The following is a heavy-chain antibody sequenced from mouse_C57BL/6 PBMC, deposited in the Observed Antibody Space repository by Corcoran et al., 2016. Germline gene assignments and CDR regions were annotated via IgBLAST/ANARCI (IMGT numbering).Heavy chain of an antibody. J-gene: IGHJ3*01. CDR3: VPTGTEPWFAY. D-gene: IGHD4-1*02. CDR1: GYTFTTYG. Sequence: QIQLVQSGPELKKPAETVKISCKASGYTFTTYGMSWVKQAPGKGLKWMGWINTYSGVPTYADDFKGRFAFSLETSASTAYLQINNLKNEDTATYFCVPTGTEPWFAYWGQGTLVTVSA. V-gene: IGHV9-3*01. CDR2: INTYSGVP.